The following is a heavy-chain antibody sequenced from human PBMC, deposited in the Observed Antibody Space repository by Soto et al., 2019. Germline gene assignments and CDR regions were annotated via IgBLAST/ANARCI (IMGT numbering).Heavy chain of an antibody. D-gene: IGHD2-8*01. V-gene: IGHV3-23*01. Sequence: WGPLRLSGSASGFIFGNHGMTWVRQAPGRALEWVSTINANAVDTHYADSVKGRFTISRDNSKRTLSLQMNSLRAEDTAIYYCVSWVSAHFDFWGPGTEVSVSS. CDR1: GFIFGNHG. J-gene: IGHJ4*02. CDR3: VSWVSAHFDF. CDR2: INANAVDT.